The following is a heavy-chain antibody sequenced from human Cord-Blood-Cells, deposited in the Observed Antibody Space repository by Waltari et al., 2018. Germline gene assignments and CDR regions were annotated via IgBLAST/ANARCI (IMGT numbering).Heavy chain of an antibody. Sequence: QMQLVQSGAEVKKPGASVTVYCKASGYTFTGSYILWVRQAPGQGLEWMGRINPNSGGTNYAQKFQGRVTMTRDTSISTAYMELSRLRSDDTAVYYCASWDGDFDYWGQGTLVTVSS. CDR1: GYTFTGSY. CDR2: INPNSGGT. D-gene: IGHD4-17*01. J-gene: IGHJ4*02. CDR3: ASWDGDFDY. V-gene: IGHV1-2*06.